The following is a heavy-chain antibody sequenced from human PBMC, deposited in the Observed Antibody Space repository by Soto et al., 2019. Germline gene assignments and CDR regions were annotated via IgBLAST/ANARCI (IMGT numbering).Heavy chain of an antibody. D-gene: IGHD2-2*01. CDR2: IYYSGST. CDR1: GGSISSGGYY. Sequence: LSLTCTVSGGSISSGGYYWSWIRQHPGKGLEWIGYIYYSGSTYYNPSLKSRVTISVDTSKNQFSLKLSSVTAADTAVYYCARDFPRRTSSDVDYWGQGTLVTVSS. CDR3: ARDFPRRTSSDVDY. J-gene: IGHJ4*02. V-gene: IGHV4-31*03.